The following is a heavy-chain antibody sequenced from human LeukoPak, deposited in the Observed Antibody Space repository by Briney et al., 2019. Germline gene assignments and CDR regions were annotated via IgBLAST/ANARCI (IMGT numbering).Heavy chain of an antibody. Sequence: ASVKVSCKASGYTFSNYGISWVRQAPGQGLEWLGWISAYNGNTHYAQKLQGRVTLTTDTSTSTAYMEVRSLRSDDTAVYYCATSKLWFGELPPRGFDYWGQGTLVTVSS. CDR1: GYTFSNYG. CDR3: ATSKLWFGELPPRGFDY. D-gene: IGHD3-10*01. J-gene: IGHJ4*02. CDR2: ISAYNGNT. V-gene: IGHV1-18*01.